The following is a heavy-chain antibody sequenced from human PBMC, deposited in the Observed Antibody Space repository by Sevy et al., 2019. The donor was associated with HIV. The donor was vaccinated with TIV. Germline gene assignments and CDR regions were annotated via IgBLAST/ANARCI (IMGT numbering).Heavy chain of an antibody. CDR3: FGGTN. Sequence: GGSLRLSCTDSGLTFSNYWMHWVRQAPGKGLEWVASIKKDGSQKDDVDSVKGRFIISRDNAKSSVYLQMNSLRDEDAAVYHCFGGTNWGQGTLVTVSS. J-gene: IGHJ4*02. CDR2: IKKDGSQK. CDR1: GLTFSNYW. D-gene: IGHD3-16*01. V-gene: IGHV3-7*03.